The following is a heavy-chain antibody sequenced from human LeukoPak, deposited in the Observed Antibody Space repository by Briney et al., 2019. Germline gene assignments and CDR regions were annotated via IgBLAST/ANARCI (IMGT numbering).Heavy chain of an antibody. Sequence: ASVKVSCKASGYTFTSYYMHWVRQAPGQGLEWMGIINPSGGSTSYAQKFQGRVTMTRDTSTSTVYMELSSLRSEDTAVYYCARDANIVVVPAAVYYFGYWGQGTLVTVSS. CDR3: ARDANIVVVPAAVYYFGY. CDR1: GYTFTSYY. CDR2: INPSGGST. V-gene: IGHV1-46*01. J-gene: IGHJ4*02. D-gene: IGHD2-2*01.